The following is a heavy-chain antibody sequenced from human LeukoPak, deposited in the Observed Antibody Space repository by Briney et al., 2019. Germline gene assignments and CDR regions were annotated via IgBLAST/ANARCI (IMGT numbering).Heavy chain of an antibody. CDR2: ISGSGGTT. J-gene: IGHJ4*02. CDR1: GFSFSSYG. CDR3: ARETSGIAAGTTTISTNRGDNYFDY. V-gene: IGHV3-23*01. Sequence: PGGSLRLSCAASGFSFSSYGMSWVRQAPGKGLEWVSSISGSGGTTYYADSVKGRFTISRDNSKSTLYLQMNSLRSEDTAVYYCARETSGIAAGTTTISTNRGDNYFDYWGQGTLVTVSS. D-gene: IGHD6-13*01.